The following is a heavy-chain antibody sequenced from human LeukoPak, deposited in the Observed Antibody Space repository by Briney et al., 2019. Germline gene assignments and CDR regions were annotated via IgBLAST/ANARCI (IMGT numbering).Heavy chain of an antibody. CDR2: ISGSGGST. V-gene: IGHV3-23*01. CDR1: GFTFSSYG. D-gene: IGHD7-27*01. CDR3: ARDLAWGAFDY. Sequence: GGSLRLSCAASGFTFSSYGMSWVRQAPGKGLEWVPAISGSGGSTYYADSVKGRFTISRDDSKNTLSLQMNSLRVEDTAVYYCARDLAWGAFDYWGQGTLVTVSS. J-gene: IGHJ4*02.